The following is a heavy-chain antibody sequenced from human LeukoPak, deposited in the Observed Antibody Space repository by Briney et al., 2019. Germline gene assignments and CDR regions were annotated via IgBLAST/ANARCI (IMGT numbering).Heavy chain of an antibody. V-gene: IGHV3-23*01. J-gene: IGHJ5*02. D-gene: IGHD6-13*01. CDR3: AKDRAYSSSWYVEDWFDP. CDR2: ISGSGGST. Sequence: GGSLRLSCAASGFTFSSYAMSWVPQAPGKRLEWVSAISGSGGSTYYADSVKGRFTISRDNSKNTLYLQMNSLRAEDTAVYYCAKDRAYSSSWYVEDWFDPWGQGTLVTVSS. CDR1: GFTFSSYA.